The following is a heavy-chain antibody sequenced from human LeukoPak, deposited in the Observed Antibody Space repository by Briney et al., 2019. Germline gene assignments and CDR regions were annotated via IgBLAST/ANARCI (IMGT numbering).Heavy chain of an antibody. Sequence: GGSLRLSCAASGFTFTTYAMSWVRQAPGKGLEWVSCLSGSGSSTYHADSVKGRFTISRDNSKNMLYLQMNSLRAEDTAVYYCARDSLTDFYDSGAYSPMHFGYWGQGTLVTVSS. CDR1: GFTFTTYA. V-gene: IGHV3-23*01. D-gene: IGHD3-22*01. CDR3: ARDSLTDFYDSGAYSPMHFGY. J-gene: IGHJ4*02. CDR2: LSGSGSST.